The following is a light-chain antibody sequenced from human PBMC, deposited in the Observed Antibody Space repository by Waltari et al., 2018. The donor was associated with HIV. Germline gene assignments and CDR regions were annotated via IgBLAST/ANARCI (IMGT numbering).Light chain of an antibody. CDR3: MQALQTPPT. Sequence: DIVMTQSPLSLPVTPGEAAAISCRSRQSLLHRSGYNYLDWYLQKPGQSPQLLIYLGSNRASEVPDRFSGSGSGTDFTLKISRVEAEDVGVYYCMQALQTPPTFGQGTKLEIK. J-gene: IGKJ2*01. V-gene: IGKV2-28*01. CDR1: QSLLHRSGYNY. CDR2: LGS.